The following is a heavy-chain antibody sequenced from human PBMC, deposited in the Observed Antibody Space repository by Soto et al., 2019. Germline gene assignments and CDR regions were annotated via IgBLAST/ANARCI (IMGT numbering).Heavy chain of an antibody. V-gene: IGHV4-31*03. Sequence: QVQLQASGPGLVEPSQPLSLTCTVSGGSISSGGYYWSWIRKDPGKGLERIGYIYYSGSTYYNPSLRSGVTISVDTAKTEFSLDLNSVTAADTGVYYCARREQYYSRLDVWGQGTTVTVSS. D-gene: IGHD1-1*01. CDR1: GGSISSGGYY. J-gene: IGHJ6*02. CDR2: IYYSGST. CDR3: ARREQYYSRLDV.